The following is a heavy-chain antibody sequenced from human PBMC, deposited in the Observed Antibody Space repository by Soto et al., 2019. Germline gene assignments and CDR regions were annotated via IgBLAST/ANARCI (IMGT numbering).Heavy chain of an antibody. CDR3: SREPMARRQRGFDP. CDR1: VVCVSSGGYS. CDR2: SHHGGST. V-gene: IGHV4-30-2*01. D-gene: IGHD6-25*01. Sequence: PSETLSLTCADSVVCVSSGGYSSSWIRQPPGKGLEWIGYSHHGGSTYYNPSLKTRVTISVHMSKNQFSLKLSSVTAADTAVNYWSREPMARRQRGFDPWGQRTLVTV. J-gene: IGHJ5*02.